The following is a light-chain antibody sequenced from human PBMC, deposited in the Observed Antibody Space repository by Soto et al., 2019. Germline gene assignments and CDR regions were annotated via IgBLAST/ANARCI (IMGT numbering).Light chain of an antibody. Sequence: DIQMTQSPSTLSASVGDRVTITCRASQSFSTWLAWYQQKPGKAPKLLIYDASSLESGVPSRFSVSGSGTEFTLTISSLQPDDFATYYCQQYKSYRWTFGQGTKVEIK. CDR3: QQYKSYRWT. CDR1: QSFSTW. CDR2: DAS. V-gene: IGKV1-5*01. J-gene: IGKJ1*01.